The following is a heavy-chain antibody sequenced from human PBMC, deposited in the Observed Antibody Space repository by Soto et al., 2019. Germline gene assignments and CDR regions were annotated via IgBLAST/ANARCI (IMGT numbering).Heavy chain of an antibody. CDR3: ARLGGYDVHFDY. D-gene: IGHD5-12*01. Sequence: EVQLVESGGGLVQPGGSLRLSCAASGFTVNGNYMTWVRQAPGKGLEWVSIFHSGGSTYYADSVKGRFTISRDNSKNTLYLQMNSLRAEDTAVYYCARLGGYDVHFDYWGQGTLVTVSS. CDR1: GFTVNGNY. J-gene: IGHJ4*02. CDR2: FHSGGST. V-gene: IGHV3-66*01.